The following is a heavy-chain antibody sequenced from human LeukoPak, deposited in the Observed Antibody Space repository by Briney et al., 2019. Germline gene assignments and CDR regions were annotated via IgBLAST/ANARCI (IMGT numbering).Heavy chain of an antibody. J-gene: IGHJ4*02. Sequence: ASVKVSCKAFGYTFTSNYMHWVRQAPGQGPEWMGVISPSGGSTTYAQKFQGRVTLTRDMSTSTDYLEPSSLRSEDTAVYYCARDRGSGWFVYWGQGTLVTVSS. D-gene: IGHD6-19*01. CDR3: ARDRGSGWFVY. CDR1: GYTFTSNY. V-gene: IGHV1-46*01. CDR2: ISPSGGST.